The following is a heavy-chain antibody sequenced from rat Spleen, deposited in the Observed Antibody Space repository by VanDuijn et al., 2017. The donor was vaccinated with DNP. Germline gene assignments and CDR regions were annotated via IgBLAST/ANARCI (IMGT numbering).Heavy chain of an antibody. D-gene: IGHD5-1*01. CDR1: GFTFSRYW. CDR2: ISTSGGST. Sequence: EVQLVESGGGLVQPGRSLKLSCVASGFTFSRYWMYWIRQAPTKGLEWVASISTSGGSTYYRDSVKGRFTVSRDNAKSTLYLQMDSLRSEDTATYYCAREGALSYFDYWGQGVMVTVSS. CDR3: AREGALSYFDY. J-gene: IGHJ2*01. V-gene: IGHV5-19*01.